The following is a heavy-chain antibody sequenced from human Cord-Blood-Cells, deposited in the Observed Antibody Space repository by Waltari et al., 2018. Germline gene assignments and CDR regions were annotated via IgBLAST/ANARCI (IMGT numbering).Heavy chain of an antibody. D-gene: IGHD2-2*02. CDR2: IYYSGST. Sequence: RQPPGKGLEWIGYIYYSGSTNYNPSLKSRVTISVDTSKNQFSLKLSSVTAADTAVYYCARAIVVVPAAILGYYYYMDVWGKGTTVTVSS. V-gene: IGHV4-59*01. CDR3: ARAIVVVPAAILGYYYYMDV. J-gene: IGHJ6*03.